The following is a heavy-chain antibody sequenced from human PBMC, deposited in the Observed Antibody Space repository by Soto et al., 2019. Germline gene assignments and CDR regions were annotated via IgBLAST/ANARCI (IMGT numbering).Heavy chain of an antibody. J-gene: IGHJ6*02. V-gene: IGHV6-1*01. CDR1: GDSVSSNSAA. D-gene: IGHD3-3*01. CDR3: ARTSIFGVVIPPGMDV. CDR2: TYYRSKWYN. Sequence: PSQTLSLTCAISGDSVSSNSAAWNWIRQSPSRGLEWLGRTYYRSKWYNDYAVSVKSRITINPDTSKNQFSLQLNSVTPEDTAVYYCARTSIFGVVIPPGMDVWCQGTTVTVSS.